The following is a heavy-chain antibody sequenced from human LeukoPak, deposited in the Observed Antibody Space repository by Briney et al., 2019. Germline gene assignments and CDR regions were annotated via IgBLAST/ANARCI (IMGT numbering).Heavy chain of an antibody. CDR2: ISWNSGNV. CDR3: AKSGTYSSSSGYIDS. J-gene: IGHJ4*01. CDR1: GFTFKNYA. V-gene: IGHV3-9*01. Sequence: GGSLRLSCAASGFTFKNYAMHWVRHAPGKSLEWVSSISWNSGNVDYSDSVKGRFTLSRDNAKNSLFLQMNSLRDEDTAFYYCAKSGTYSSSSGYIDSWGHGTPVTVSS. D-gene: IGHD6-6*01.